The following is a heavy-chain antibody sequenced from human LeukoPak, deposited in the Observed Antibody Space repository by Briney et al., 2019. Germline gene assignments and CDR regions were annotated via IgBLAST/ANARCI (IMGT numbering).Heavy chain of an antibody. CDR1: GDPISSTLYY. D-gene: IGHD1-1*01. Sequence: SETLSLTCSVSGDPISSTLYYWGWIRQPPGKGLEWIGSIFYTGASSYSPSPKSRVTIFVDTSKSHFSLNLRSVSAADTAVYYCARGPVRARYYFDFWGQGTLVTVSS. V-gene: IGHV4-39*02. CDR3: ARGPVRARYYFDF. CDR2: IFYTGAS. J-gene: IGHJ4*02.